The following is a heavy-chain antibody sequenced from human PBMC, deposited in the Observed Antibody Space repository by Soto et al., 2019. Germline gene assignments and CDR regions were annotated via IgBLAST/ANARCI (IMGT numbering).Heavy chain of an antibody. CDR3: AKLSAGERDSPFFTVFES. J-gene: IGHJ4*02. V-gene: IGHV4-59*11. CDR2: IYHTGST. D-gene: IGHD3-10*01. CDR1: GVSMRGHF. Sequence: QVQLLESGPGLVKPSETLSLTCAVSGVSMRGHFWNWIRQTPGRGLQWIGYIYHTGSTRYHPSLHGRVTISIDTSKSQFSLNWTSMTAADTATYFCAKLSAGERDSPFFTVFESWGQGANVTVSA.